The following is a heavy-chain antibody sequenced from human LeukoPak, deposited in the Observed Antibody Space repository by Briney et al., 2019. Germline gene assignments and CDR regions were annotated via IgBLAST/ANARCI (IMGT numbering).Heavy chain of an antibody. Sequence: SVKVSCKASGGTFSSYAISWVRQAPGQGLEWMGRIIPILGIANYAQKFQGRVTITADKSTSTAYMELSSLRSEDTAVYYCARGVLRFLEWAALTLWGQGTLVTVSS. J-gene: IGHJ4*02. CDR2: IIPILGIA. CDR1: GGTFSSYA. D-gene: IGHD3-3*01. V-gene: IGHV1-69*04. CDR3: ARGVLRFLEWAALTL.